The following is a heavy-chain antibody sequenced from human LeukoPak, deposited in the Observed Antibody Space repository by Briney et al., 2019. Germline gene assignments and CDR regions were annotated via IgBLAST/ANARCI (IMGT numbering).Heavy chain of an antibody. Sequence: ASVKVSCKASGYTFTSYGFSWVRQAPGQGLEWMGWISAYNGDTKYALNLQGRVTMTTDTSTSTAYMELRSLRSDDTAVYYCARGLEDWNYSYDYYFDYWGQGTLVTVSS. V-gene: IGHV1-18*01. J-gene: IGHJ4*02. CDR3: ARGLEDWNYSYDYYFDY. D-gene: IGHD1-7*01. CDR2: ISAYNGDT. CDR1: GYTFTSYG.